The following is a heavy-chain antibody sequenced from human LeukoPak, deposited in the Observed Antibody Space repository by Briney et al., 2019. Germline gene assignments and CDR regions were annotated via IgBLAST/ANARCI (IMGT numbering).Heavy chain of an antibody. CDR3: AKDSYYRGY. Sequence: GGSLRLSCAASGFTFSSSAMSWVRQAPGKGLEWVSSISGSGGRTYYADSVKGRFTISRGISRNTLSLQMNSLRAEDTAVYYCAKDSYYRGYWGQGTLVTVSS. J-gene: IGHJ4*02. D-gene: IGHD3-16*02. V-gene: IGHV3-23*01. CDR1: GFTFSSSA. CDR2: ISGSGGRT.